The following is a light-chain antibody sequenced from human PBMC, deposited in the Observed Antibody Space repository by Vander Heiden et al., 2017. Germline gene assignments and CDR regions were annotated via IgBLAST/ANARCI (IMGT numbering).Light chain of an antibody. J-gene: IGLJ2*01. V-gene: IGLV2-14*01. CDR3: NSYTTTSTPVV. CDR2: DVS. CDR1: SSDIGDYNY. Sequence: QSALTQPAPVSGSPGQSITISCPGTSSDIGDYNYVSWYQQHPGKAPKLIIFDVSYRPSGISSRFSGSKSGNTASLTISGLQAEDEADYYCNSYTTTSTPVVFGGGTTL.